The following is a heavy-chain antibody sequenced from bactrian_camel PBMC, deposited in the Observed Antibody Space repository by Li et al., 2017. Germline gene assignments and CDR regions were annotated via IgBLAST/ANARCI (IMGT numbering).Heavy chain of an antibody. Sequence: HVQLVESGGGSVQAGGSLRLSCAASGFTFNTYCAAWYRQAPGKERELVADTDRDGTRNYDDSVRGRFSISKDTAKTTLYLQMNSLKPDDSGTYYCAYESGTTPDLCRRRGPGGYFGQGTQVTVS. CDR1: GFTFNTYC. CDR2: TDRDGTR. V-gene: IGHV3S55*01. J-gene: IGHJ4*01. D-gene: IGHD7*01.